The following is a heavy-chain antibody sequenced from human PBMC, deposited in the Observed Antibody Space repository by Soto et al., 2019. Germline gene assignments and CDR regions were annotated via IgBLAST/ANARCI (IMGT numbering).Heavy chain of an antibody. Sequence: ASVKVSCKASGYTFTSYYMRWVRQAPGQGLEWMGIINPSGGSTSYAQKFQGRVTMTRDTSTSTAYMELRSLRSDDTAVYYCAREQAATYYDILTGWPLDYWGQGTLVTVSS. CDR2: INPSGGST. D-gene: IGHD3-9*01. CDR1: GYTFTSYY. J-gene: IGHJ4*02. V-gene: IGHV1-46*01. CDR3: AREQAATYYDILTGWPLDY.